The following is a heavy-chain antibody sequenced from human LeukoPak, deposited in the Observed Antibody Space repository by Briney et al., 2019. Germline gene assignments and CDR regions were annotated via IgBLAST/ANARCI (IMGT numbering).Heavy chain of an antibody. CDR3: ARAKGIAVAGSDY. J-gene: IGHJ4*02. CDR2: ISWNSGSI. CDR1: GFTFDDYA. D-gene: IGHD6-19*01. V-gene: IGHV3-9*01. Sequence: GGSLRLSCAASGFTFDDYAMHWVRQAPGKGLEWVSGISWNSGSIGYADSVKGRFTISRDNAKNSLYLQMNSLRAEDTALYYCARAKGIAVAGSDYWGQVTLVTVSS.